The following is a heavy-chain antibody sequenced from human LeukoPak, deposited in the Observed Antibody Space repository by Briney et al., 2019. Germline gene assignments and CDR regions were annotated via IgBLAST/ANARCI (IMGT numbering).Heavy chain of an antibody. V-gene: IGHV4-61*10. D-gene: IGHD3-10*01. CDR3: ARFQYYGSGPDY. CDR1: GGSIRSGNYY. Sequence: PSETLSLTCTVSGGSIRSGNYYWSWVRQPAWKKLEWIGRIYSTGSTNYNPSLKSRVTISVDTSKNQFSLKLSSVTAADTAVYYCARFQYYGSGPDYWGQGTLVTVSS. J-gene: IGHJ4*02. CDR2: IYSTGST.